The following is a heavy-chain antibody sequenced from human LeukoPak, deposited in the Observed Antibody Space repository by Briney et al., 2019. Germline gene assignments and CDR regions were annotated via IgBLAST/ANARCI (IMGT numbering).Heavy chain of an antibody. V-gene: IGHV3-23*01. Sequence: GGSLRLSCAASGISFRSYAMSWVRQAPARGPEWVSSLRGNDETFYADSVKGRFTRSRDDSRNTVYLQLNNLRVEDTAIYYCARASWVSDPDAVRWGQGTQVTVSS. J-gene: IGHJ4*02. CDR2: LRGNDET. CDR3: ARASWVSDPDAVR. CDR1: GISFRSYA. D-gene: IGHD3-10*01.